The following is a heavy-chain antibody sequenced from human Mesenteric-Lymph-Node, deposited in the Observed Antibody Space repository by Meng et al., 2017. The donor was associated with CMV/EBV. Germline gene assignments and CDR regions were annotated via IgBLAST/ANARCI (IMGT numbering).Heavy chain of an antibody. Sequence: GGSLRLSCAGSGFTFSSYEMNWVRQAPGKGLEWVSYITSSGRSIFHADSVNGRFTISRDNAENSLYLQMNSLRAEDAAVYYCASQLRCTSMSCPGGGAFDIWGQGTMVTVSS. CDR1: GFTFSSYE. V-gene: IGHV3-48*03. CDR3: ASQLRCTSMSCPGGGAFDI. CDR2: ITSSGRSI. D-gene: IGHD2-2*01. J-gene: IGHJ3*02.